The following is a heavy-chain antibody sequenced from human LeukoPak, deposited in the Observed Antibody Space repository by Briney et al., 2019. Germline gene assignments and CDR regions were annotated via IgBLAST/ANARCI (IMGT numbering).Heavy chain of an antibody. CDR1: GGSISSYY. Sequence: SETLSLTCTVSGGSISSYYWSWIRQPPGKGLEWIGYIYYSGSTNYNPSLKSRVTISVDTSKNQFSLKLSSVTAADTAVYYCARHLGWFGVSIDVWGQGTTVTVSS. D-gene: IGHD3-10*01. CDR3: ARHLGWFGVSIDV. J-gene: IGHJ6*02. V-gene: IGHV4-59*08. CDR2: IYYSGST.